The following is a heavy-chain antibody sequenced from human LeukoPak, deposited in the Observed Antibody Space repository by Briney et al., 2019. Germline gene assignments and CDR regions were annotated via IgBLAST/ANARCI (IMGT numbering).Heavy chain of an antibody. Sequence: SETLSLTCTVSGGSISSSLYHWGWIRQSPGKNLEWLGSIYYTGTTHYNPSLKSRVTISVDTSKNQFSLKLSSVTAADTAVYYCARDADYGGNSGWFDPWGQGTLVTVSS. V-gene: IGHV4-39*07. CDR2: IYYTGTT. CDR3: ARDADYGGNSGWFDP. J-gene: IGHJ5*02. CDR1: GGSISSSLYH. D-gene: IGHD4-23*01.